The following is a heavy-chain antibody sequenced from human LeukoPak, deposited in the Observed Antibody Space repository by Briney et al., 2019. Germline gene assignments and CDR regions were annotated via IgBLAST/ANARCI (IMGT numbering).Heavy chain of an antibody. CDR3: ARSDDSSGYSWYFDY. Sequence: GGSLRLSCAASGFTFSSYAMSWVRQAPGKGLEWVSAISGSGGSTYYADSVKGRFTISRDNSKNTLYLQMNSLRAEDTAVYYCARSDDSSGYSWYFDYWGQGTLVTVSS. D-gene: IGHD3-22*01. CDR1: GFTFSSYA. V-gene: IGHV3-23*01. J-gene: IGHJ4*02. CDR2: ISGSGGST.